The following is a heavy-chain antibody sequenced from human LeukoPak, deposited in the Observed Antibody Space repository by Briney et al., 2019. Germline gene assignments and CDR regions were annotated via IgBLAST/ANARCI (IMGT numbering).Heavy chain of an antibody. CDR3: ARGRGDPPNYYYGMDV. CDR1: GYTFTGYY. D-gene: IGHD3-10*01. J-gene: IGHJ6*02. V-gene: IGHV1-2*02. CDR2: INPNSGGT. Sequence: AASVKVSCKASGYTFTGYYMHWVRQAPGQGLEWMGWINPNSGGTNYAQKFQGRVTITADKSTSTAYMELSSLRSEDTAVYYCARGRGDPPNYYYGMDVWGQGTTVTVSS.